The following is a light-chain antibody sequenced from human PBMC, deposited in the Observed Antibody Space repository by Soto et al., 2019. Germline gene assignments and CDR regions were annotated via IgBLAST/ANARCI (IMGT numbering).Light chain of an antibody. CDR2: DAS. J-gene: IGKJ5*01. CDR1: ESVDFH. Sequence: VLTQSPATLSLSPGKRATLSCRASESVDFHLAWYQQKPGQAPRLLIDDASVRATGTPARFSGSGSGTAFTLTISSLEPEDFALYYCQQRSTWPTFGQGTRLEIK. V-gene: IGKV3-11*01. CDR3: QQRSTWPT.